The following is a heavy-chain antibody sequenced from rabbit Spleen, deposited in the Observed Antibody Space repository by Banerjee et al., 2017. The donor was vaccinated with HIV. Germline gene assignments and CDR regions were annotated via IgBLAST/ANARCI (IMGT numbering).Heavy chain of an antibody. V-gene: IGHV1S45*01. D-gene: IGHD1-1*01. J-gene: IGHJ6*01. CDR2: INGVTGRA. CDR3: ARDTSSSFSSYGMDL. CDR1: GFDFSNKAV. Sequence: QEQLVESGGGLVQPEGSLTLTCKASGFDFSNKAVMCWVRQAPGKGLQWIACINGVTGRAVYATWAKGRFTFAKTSSTTVTLQMTSLTAADTATYFCARDTSSSFSSYGMDLWGQGTLVTVS.